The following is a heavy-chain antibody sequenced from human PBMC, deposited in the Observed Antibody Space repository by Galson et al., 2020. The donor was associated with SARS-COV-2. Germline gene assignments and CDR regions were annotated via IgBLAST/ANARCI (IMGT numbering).Heavy chain of an antibody. CDR1: GFTFTTYA. D-gene: IGHD5-12*01. J-gene: IGHJ4*02. CDR2: ISGSGATT. V-gene: IGHV3-23*01. Sequence: TGGSLTLSCAASGFTFTTYAMSWVRQPPAKGLEWVATISGSGATTYYADSARGRFTISNDNTKNTLNLQINSLSLEDTAVYYCAKSSERVSITVCVASFPEHLDYWGPGTLVTGSS. CDR3: AKSSERVSITVCVASFPEHLDY.